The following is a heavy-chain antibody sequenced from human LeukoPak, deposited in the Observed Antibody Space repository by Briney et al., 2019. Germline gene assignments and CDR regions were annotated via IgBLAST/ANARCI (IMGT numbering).Heavy chain of an antibody. V-gene: IGHV3-30-3*01. D-gene: IGHD3-16*01. J-gene: IGHJ2*01. CDR3: ARDIYGYFDL. Sequence: PGGSPRLSCAASGFTFSRYALHWVRQAPGKGLEWVAAISYDGSNKYYADSVKGRFTISRDNAKNTLYLQMNSLRAEDTAVYYCARDIYGYFDLWGRGTLVTVSS. CDR1: GFTFSRYA. CDR2: ISYDGSNK.